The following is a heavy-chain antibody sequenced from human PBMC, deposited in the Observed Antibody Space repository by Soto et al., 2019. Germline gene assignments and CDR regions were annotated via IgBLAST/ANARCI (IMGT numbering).Heavy chain of an antibody. CDR2: INSDGSST. D-gene: IGHD4-17*01. Sequence: EVQLVESGGGLVQPGGSLRLSCADSAFTFSGYWMHWVRQAPGKGLVWVSRINSDGSSTSYADSVKGRFTISRDNAKNTLYLQMNSLRAQDTAVYYCAAAYGDSVDYWGQGTLVTVSS. CDR3: AAAYGDSVDY. V-gene: IGHV3-74*01. CDR1: AFTFSGYW. J-gene: IGHJ4*02.